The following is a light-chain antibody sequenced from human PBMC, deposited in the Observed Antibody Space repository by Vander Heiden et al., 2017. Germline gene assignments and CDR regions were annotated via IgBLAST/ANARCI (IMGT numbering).Light chain of an antibody. V-gene: IGLV1-40*01. Sequence: QPVLTQPLSVSAAPGPRVTISCTGSSPKIGAGYDVHWYQQLPGAAPKLLINGNTNRPSGVPDLFAGSKSGTSASLAITGLQAKDETDYYCQSYDSRLAGHVVFGGGTKLTVL. CDR2: GNT. J-gene: IGLJ2*01. CDR1: SPKIGAGYD. CDR3: QSYDSRLAGHVV.